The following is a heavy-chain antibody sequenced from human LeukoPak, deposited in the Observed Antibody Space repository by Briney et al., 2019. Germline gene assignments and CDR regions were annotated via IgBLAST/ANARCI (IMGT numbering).Heavy chain of an antibody. D-gene: IGHD6-13*01. V-gene: IGHV1-18*01. CDR3: ARVIAAPYYYYYYMDV. CDR1: GYTFTSYG. J-gene: IGHJ6*03. CDR2: ISAYNGNT. Sequence: ASVKVSCKASGYTFTSYGISWVRQAPGQGLEWMGWISAYNGNTNYAQKLQGRVTMTTDTSTSTAYMELRSPRSDDTAVYYCARVIAAPYYYYYYMDVWGKGTTVTVSS.